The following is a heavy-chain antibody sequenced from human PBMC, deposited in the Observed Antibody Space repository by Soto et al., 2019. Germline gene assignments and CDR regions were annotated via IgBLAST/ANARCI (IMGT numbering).Heavy chain of an antibody. CDR1: GGTFSSYT. D-gene: IGHD6-13*01. CDR3: ASDHAAAKYYYYIYV. Sequence: GASVKVSCKASGGTFSSYTISWVRQAPGQGLEWMGRIIPILGIANYAQKFQGRVTITADKSTSTAYMELSSLRSGDTAVYYCASDHAAAKYYYYIYVWGKGTTVTVSS. V-gene: IGHV1-69*02. J-gene: IGHJ6*03. CDR2: IIPILGIA.